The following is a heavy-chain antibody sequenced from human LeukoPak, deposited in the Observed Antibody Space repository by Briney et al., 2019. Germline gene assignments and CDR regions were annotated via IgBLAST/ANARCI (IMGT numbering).Heavy chain of an antibody. Sequence: GGSLRLSCAASGFSFDEYAMHWVRQAPGKGLEWVSGISWNSGSIGYADSVKGRFTISRDNAKNSLYLQMSSLGAEDTALYYCVKEIDFELASGNYFDYWGQGTLVSVSS. D-gene: IGHD1-26*01. J-gene: IGHJ4*02. V-gene: IGHV3-9*01. CDR1: GFSFDEYA. CDR2: ISWNSGSI. CDR3: VKEIDFELASGNYFDY.